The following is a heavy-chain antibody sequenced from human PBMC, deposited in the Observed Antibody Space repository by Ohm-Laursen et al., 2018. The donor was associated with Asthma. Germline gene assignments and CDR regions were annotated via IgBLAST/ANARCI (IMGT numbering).Heavy chain of an antibody. Sequence: SLRLSCAASGFTFSSYWMHWVRQAPGKGPVWVSRLNTDGSGTWYADSVKGRFTISRDESKNTLFLQMNSLRAEDTALYYCAKGDLGWYGNSAYSHWGQGTLVTVSS. J-gene: IGHJ4*02. CDR3: AKGDLGWYGNSAYSH. V-gene: IGHV3-74*01. D-gene: IGHD3-22*01. CDR2: LNTDGSGT. CDR1: GFTFSSYW.